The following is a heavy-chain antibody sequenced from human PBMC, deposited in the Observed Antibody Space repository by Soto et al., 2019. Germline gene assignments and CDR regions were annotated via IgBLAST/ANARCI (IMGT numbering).Heavy chain of an antibody. J-gene: IGHJ5*02. CDR3: ARGGRDAYDWFDP. Sequence: EAQLVESGGGLVQPGGSLRVSCAVSGFTFSDYWMSWVRQAPGKGLEWVAEIKQDGSEKDYVDSVKGRFTISRDNANNSLYLQMYSLRIEDTAIYYCARGGRDAYDWFDPWGQGTLVTVSS. D-gene: IGHD3-16*01. CDR1: GFTFSDYW. CDR2: IKQDGSEK. V-gene: IGHV3-7*01.